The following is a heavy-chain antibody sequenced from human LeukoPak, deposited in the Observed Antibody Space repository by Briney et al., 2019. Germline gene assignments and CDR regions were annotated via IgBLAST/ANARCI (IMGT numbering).Heavy chain of an antibody. CDR3: ARDGRGSYPIYYFDY. Sequence: PGGSLRLSCAASGFTFSSYGMHWVRQAPGKGLEYVSAISSNGGSTYYANSVKDRFTISRDNSKNTLYLQMGSLRAEDMAVYYCARDGRGSYPIYYFDYWGQGTLVTVSS. CDR1: GFTFSSYG. J-gene: IGHJ4*02. CDR2: ISSNGGST. D-gene: IGHD1-26*01. V-gene: IGHV3-64*01.